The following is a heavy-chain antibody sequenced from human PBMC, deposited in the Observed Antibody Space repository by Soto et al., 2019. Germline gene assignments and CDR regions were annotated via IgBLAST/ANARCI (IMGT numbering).Heavy chain of an antibody. CDR2: IFNSGTT. CDR1: GGSISRGGYY. V-gene: IGHV4-31*03. Sequence: QVQLQESGPGLVKPSQTLSLTCTVSGGSISRGGYYWSWIRQQPGKGLEWIGYIFNSGTTYYNPSLKRRVTISADTPNTQSSLKPSSVTTADTAVYYCARDPVPRGPGTLVTVST. CDR3: ARDPVP. J-gene: IGHJ5*02.